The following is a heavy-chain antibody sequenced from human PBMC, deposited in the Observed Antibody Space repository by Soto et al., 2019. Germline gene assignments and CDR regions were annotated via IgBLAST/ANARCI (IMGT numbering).Heavy chain of an antibody. V-gene: IGHV3-23*01. CDR1: GSSFRTYA. Sequence: GGSLRPSCAASGSSFRTYAIGWVRQAPGEGLEWGSVMSNSGDLTYYADSVKGRFTISRDNSENTLYLQMSSLRAEDGAIYYCGKDAARTNGWYYFDSWGQGTLVTVS. CDR3: GKDAARTNGWYYFDS. J-gene: IGHJ4*02. CDR2: MSNSGDLT. D-gene: IGHD6-19*01.